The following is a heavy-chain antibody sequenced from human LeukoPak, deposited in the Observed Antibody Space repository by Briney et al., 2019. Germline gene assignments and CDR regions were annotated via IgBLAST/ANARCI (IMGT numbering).Heavy chain of an antibody. CDR1: GFTFSSYS. Sequence: GGSLRPSCAASGFTFSSYSMNWVRQAPGKGLEWVSSISSSSSYIYYADSVKGRFTISRDNAKNSLYLQMNSLRAEDTAVYYCARTSVWFGEFVGYWGQGTLVTVSS. V-gene: IGHV3-21*01. D-gene: IGHD3-10*01. CDR2: ISSSSSYI. CDR3: ARTSVWFGEFVGY. J-gene: IGHJ4*02.